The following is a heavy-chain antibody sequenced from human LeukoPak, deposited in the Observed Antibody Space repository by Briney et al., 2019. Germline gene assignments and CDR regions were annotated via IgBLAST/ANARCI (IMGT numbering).Heavy chain of an antibody. J-gene: IGHJ4*02. CDR1: GFPFSTYC. CDR3: AKVAKYYYGPETYYFFEQ. Sequence: GGSLRLSCAASGFPFSTYCMSWVRHPPGQGLEWVANINQDGTEKYYVDSVKGRFTISRDYAKNSPYLQMNSLRVEDTAVYYCAKVAKYYYGPETYYFFEQWGQGTPVTASS. CDR2: INQDGTEK. D-gene: IGHD3-10*01. V-gene: IGHV3-7*01.